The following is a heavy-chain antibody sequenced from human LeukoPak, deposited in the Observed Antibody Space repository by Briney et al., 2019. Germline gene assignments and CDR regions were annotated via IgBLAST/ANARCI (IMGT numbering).Heavy chain of an antibody. J-gene: IGHJ4*02. CDR2: IYYSGST. CDR1: GGSISSYY. Sequence: PSETLSLTCTVSGGSISSYYWSWIRQPPGKGLEWIGYIYYSGSTNYNPSLKSRVTTSVDTSKNQFSLKLSSVTAADTAVYYCAGRPNYYDSSGKDYWGQGTLVTVSS. D-gene: IGHD3-22*01. V-gene: IGHV4-59*01. CDR3: AGRPNYYDSSGKDY.